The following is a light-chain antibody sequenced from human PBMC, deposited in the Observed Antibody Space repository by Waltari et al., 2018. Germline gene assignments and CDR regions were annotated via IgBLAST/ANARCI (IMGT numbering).Light chain of an antibody. CDR3: QQYYSATGYT. Sequence: DIVMTQSPDSLAVSLGERATINCWSSQIVSYSSNNNNYLAWYQQKPGQPPKLLIYWASTRESGVPDRFSASGSATDFTLTISSVQAEDVAVYYCQQYYSATGYTFGQGTKLEIK. V-gene: IGKV4-1*01. CDR1: QIVSYSSNNNNY. J-gene: IGKJ2*01. CDR2: WAS.